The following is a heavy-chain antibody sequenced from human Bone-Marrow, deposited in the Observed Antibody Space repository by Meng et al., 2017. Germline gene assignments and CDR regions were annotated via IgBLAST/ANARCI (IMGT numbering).Heavy chain of an antibody. J-gene: IGHJ3*02. V-gene: IGHV3-11*04. CDR1: GFTVSSNY. Sequence: GESLKISCAASGFTVSSNYMSWVRQAPGKGLEWVSYISSSGSTIYYADSVKGRFTISRDNAKNSLYLQMNSLRAEDTAVYYCASNVVVTAIDAFDIWGQGTMVTVSS. CDR3: ASNVVVTAIDAFDI. D-gene: IGHD2-21*02. CDR2: ISSSGSTI.